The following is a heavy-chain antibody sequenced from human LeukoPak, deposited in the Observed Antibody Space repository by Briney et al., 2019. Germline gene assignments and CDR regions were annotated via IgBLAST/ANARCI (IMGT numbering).Heavy chain of an antibody. D-gene: IGHD4-17*01. CDR2: IYYSGGT. Sequence: PSETLSLTCTVSGDSISSYYWNWIRQPPGKGLEWIGYIYYSGGTTYNPSLKSRVTISVDTHKKQFSLKLYSVTAADTAVYYCARDRGYGDPFDYWGQGTLVTVSS. CDR1: GDSISSYY. CDR3: ARDRGYGDPFDY. V-gene: IGHV4-59*01. J-gene: IGHJ4*02.